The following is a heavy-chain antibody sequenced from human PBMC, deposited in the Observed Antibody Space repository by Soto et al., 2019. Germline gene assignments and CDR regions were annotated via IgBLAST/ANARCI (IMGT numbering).Heavy chain of an antibody. V-gene: IGHV4-61*08. CDR1: GGSVGSGAYY. CDR2: IQYSGDT. Sequence: QVLLQEPGPRLVKSSETLSLTCTVSGGSVGSGAYYWGWIRQPPGNALEWIGYIQYSGDTNYNSSLKSRITISVDRSRNQFSLKLTSVTAADTAFYSCARHDYSDTTFDIWGPGTLVTVSS. CDR3: ARHDYSDTTFDI. J-gene: IGHJ3*02. D-gene: IGHD3-22*01.